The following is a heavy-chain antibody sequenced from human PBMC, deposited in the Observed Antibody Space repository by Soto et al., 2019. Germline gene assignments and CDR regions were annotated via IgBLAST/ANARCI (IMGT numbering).Heavy chain of an antibody. CDR1: GYSFTSYW. V-gene: IGHV5-51*01. CDR3: ARHGYVFAAHPFYYGMDV. D-gene: IGHD6-6*01. Sequence: EYLKISCKGSGYSFTSYWVGWVRQLPGKGLEWMGIIYPGDSDTRYSPSFPGQVIISAVKSISTAYLQSSSLKASDTAMYYFARHGYVFAAHPFYYGMDVWGQGTTVTVSS. CDR2: IYPGDSDT. J-gene: IGHJ6*02.